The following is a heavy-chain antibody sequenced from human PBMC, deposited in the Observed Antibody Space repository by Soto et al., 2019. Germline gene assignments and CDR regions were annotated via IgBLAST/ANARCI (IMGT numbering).Heavy chain of an antibody. CDR3: AGEGALATFGVV. V-gene: IGHV4-59*01. CDR1: GDSIGGYC. J-gene: IGHJ4*02. Sequence: SETLSLTCTVSGDSIGGYCGTWIRQPPGRGLEWIGHVYYGGSTNYNPSLQSRVTMSLDTSKNQFSLRLTSMTAADTAVYYCAGEGALATFGVVWGQGTRVTVSS. D-gene: IGHD3-3*01. CDR2: VYYGGST.